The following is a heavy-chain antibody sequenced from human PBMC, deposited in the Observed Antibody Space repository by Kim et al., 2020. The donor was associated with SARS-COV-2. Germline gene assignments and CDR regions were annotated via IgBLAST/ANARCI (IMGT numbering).Heavy chain of an antibody. CDR1: GFTFDDYA. CDR2: ISWNSGSI. D-gene: IGHD5-18*01. Sequence: GGSLRLSCAASGFTFDDYAMHWVRQAPGKGLEWVSGISWNSGSIGYADSVKGRFTISRDNAKNSLYLQMNSLRAEDTALYYCAKGGSGYSYGRDAFDIGGQGTMVTVSS. J-gene: IGHJ3*02. V-gene: IGHV3-9*01. CDR3: AKGGSGYSYGRDAFDI.